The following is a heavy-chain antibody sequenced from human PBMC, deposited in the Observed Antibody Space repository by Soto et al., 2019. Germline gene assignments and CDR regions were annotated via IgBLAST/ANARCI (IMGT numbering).Heavy chain of an antibody. CDR3: ARLWFGELYLYYFDY. Sequence: ASVKVACKASGYTFTSYGISWVRQAPGQGLEWMGWISAYNGNTNYAQKLQGRVTMTTDTSTSTAYMELRSLRSDDTAVYYCARLWFGELYLYYFDYWCQGTLVTVSS. D-gene: IGHD3-10*01. J-gene: IGHJ4*02. CDR2: ISAYNGNT. V-gene: IGHV1-18*01. CDR1: GYTFTSYG.